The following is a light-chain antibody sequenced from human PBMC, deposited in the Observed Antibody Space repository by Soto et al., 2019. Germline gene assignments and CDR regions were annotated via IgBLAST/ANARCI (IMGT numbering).Light chain of an antibody. J-gene: IGKJ4*01. CDR2: GAS. CDR1: QSVSSN. CDR3: QQYNDWPPRLT. Sequence: EIVLTQSAANLSLSPGERPTLYCTASQSVSSNLAWYRQKPGKAPRLLIYGASSRATGIPDRFSGSGSGKDFTLSISSLQSEDVAVYYCQQYNDWPPRLTFGGGTKVDIK. V-gene: IGKV3D-15*01.